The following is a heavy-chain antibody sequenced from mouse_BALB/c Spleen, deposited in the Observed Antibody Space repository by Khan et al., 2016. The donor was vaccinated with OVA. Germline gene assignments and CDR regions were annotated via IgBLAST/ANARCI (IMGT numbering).Heavy chain of an antibody. Sequence: VQLQQSGPELMKPGASVKISCKASGYSFTSYYIHWMIESHGTSLGWIGYIDPFSGATTYNQKFKGKATLTVDKSSNTAYIHLRNLTSEDSAVYYCTRHGYVAWFTYWGQGTLVTVSA. CDR3: TRHGYVAWFTY. CDR2: IDPFSGAT. CDR1: GYSFTSYY. J-gene: IGHJ3*01. D-gene: IGHD2-2*01. V-gene: IGHV1-31*01.